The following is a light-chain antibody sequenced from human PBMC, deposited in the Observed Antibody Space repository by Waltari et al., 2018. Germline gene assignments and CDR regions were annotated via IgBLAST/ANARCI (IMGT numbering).Light chain of an antibody. CDR2: EVN. CDR3: CSYAGTPRVV. Sequence: QSALPQPASVSGSPGQSITISCTGTNNDIGSYNLVSWYQQHPGKAPKVVIFEVNKRPSGVSNRFSGPKSGNTASLTVSGLHPEDEADYYCCSYAGTPRVVFGGGTKLTVL. J-gene: IGLJ2*01. CDR1: NNDIGSYNL. V-gene: IGLV2-23*02.